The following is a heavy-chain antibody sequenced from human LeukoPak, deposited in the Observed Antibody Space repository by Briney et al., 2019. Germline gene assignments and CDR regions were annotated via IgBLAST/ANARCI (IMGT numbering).Heavy chain of an antibody. V-gene: IGHV4-34*01. J-gene: IGHJ6*03. CDR1: GGSFSSYY. CDR2: INHSGST. CDR3: ARRAPRFGRYMDV. D-gene: IGHD3-10*02. Sequence: PSETLSLTCALYGGSFSSYYWSWIRQPPGKGLEWIREINHSGSTNYNPSLKSRVTISVDTSKNQFSLKLSSVTAADTAVYYCARRAPRFGRYMDVWGKGTTVTASS.